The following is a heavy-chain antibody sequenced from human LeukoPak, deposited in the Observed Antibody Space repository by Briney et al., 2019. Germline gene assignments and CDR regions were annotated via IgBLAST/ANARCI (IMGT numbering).Heavy chain of an antibody. CDR1: GFTFSSYW. D-gene: IGHD1-14*01. Sequence: GGSLRLSCAASGFTFSSYWMHWVRQAPGKGLVWVSHINSDGSSKNYADSAKGRFTISRDNAKKTLYLQMNSLRAEDTAMYYCARPGIAPYFFWGQGTLVTVSS. CDR2: INSDGSSK. CDR3: ARPGIAPYFF. V-gene: IGHV3-74*01. J-gene: IGHJ4*02.